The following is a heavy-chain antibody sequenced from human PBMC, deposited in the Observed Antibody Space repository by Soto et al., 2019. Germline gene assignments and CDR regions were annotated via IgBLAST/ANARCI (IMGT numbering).Heavy chain of an antibody. D-gene: IGHD1-7*01. CDR2: IYHSGST. Sequence: PSETLSLTCAVSGGSISSGGYSGSWIRQPPGKGLEWIGYIYHSGSTYYNPSLKSRVTISVDGSKNQFSLKLSSVTAADTAVYYCARAILELRGNWFDPWGQGTLVPVSS. V-gene: IGHV4-30-2*01. CDR1: GGSISSGGYS. CDR3: ARAILELRGNWFDP. J-gene: IGHJ5*02.